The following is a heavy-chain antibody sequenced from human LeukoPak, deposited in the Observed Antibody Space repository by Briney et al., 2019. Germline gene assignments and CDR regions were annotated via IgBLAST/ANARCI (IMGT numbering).Heavy chain of an antibody. V-gene: IGHV1-18*01. D-gene: IGHD3-3*01. CDR1: GYTFTSYG. J-gene: IGHJ6*02. CDR2: ISAYNGNT. CDR3: ARVNVGYYTNYYFGMDV. Sequence: ASVKVSCKASGYTFTSYGISWVRQAPGQGLEWMGWISAYNGNTNYAQKLQGRVTMTTDTSTSTAHMELRSLRPDDTAVYYCARVNVGYYTNYYFGMDVWGQGTTVTVSS.